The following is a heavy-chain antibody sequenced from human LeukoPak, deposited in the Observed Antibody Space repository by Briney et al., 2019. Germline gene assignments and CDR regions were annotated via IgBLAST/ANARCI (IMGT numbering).Heavy chain of an antibody. CDR3: AREYQGQQLVHPQYNWFEP. CDR1: GGSFSGYY. J-gene: IGHJ5*02. Sequence: SETLSLTCAVYGGSFSGYYWSWIRQPPGKGLEWIGEINHSGSTNYNPSLKSRVTISVDTSKNQFSLKLSSVTAADTAVYYCAREYQGQQLVHPQYNWFEPWGQGTLVTVSS. V-gene: IGHV4-34*01. CDR2: INHSGST. D-gene: IGHD6-13*01.